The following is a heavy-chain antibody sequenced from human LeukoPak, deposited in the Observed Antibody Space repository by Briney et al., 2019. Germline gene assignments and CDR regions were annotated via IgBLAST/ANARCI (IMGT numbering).Heavy chain of an antibody. CDR3: ARSGGFAAAAGDY. Sequence: ASVKVSCKASGYTFTGYYMHWVRQAPGQGLEWMGWINPNSGGTNYAQKIQGRVTMTRDTSISTAYMELSRLRSDDTAVYYCARSGGFAAAAGDYWGQGTLVTVSS. V-gene: IGHV1-2*02. J-gene: IGHJ4*02. D-gene: IGHD6-13*01. CDR2: INPNSGGT. CDR1: GYTFTGYY.